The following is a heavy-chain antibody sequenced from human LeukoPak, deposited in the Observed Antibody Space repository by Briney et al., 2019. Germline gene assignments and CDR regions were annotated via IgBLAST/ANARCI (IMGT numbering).Heavy chain of an antibody. CDR3: SRLLLGSGRGAFDI. CDR1: GGSTISYY. J-gene: IGHJ3*02. D-gene: IGHD3-22*01. Sequence: SETLSLTCTVSGGSTISYYWSWIRQPPGKGLEWIGYIYSSGSTNYNPSLKSRVTMSVDTSKNQFSLRLSSVTAADTAVYYCSRLLLGSGRGAFDIWGQGTMVTVSS. CDR2: IYSSGST. V-gene: IGHV4-59*08.